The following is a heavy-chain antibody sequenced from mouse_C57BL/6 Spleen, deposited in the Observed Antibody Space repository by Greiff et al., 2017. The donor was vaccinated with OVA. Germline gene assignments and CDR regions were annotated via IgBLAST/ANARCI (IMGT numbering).Heavy chain of an antibody. CDR2: INPYNGGT. V-gene: IGHV1-19*01. CDR3: AREEDYGSSSDY. Sequence: EVKLVESGPVLVKPGASVKMSCKASGYTFTDYYMNWVKQSHGKSLEWIGVINPYNGGTSYNQKFKGKATLTVDKSSSTAYMELNSLTSEDSAVYYCAREEDYGSSSDYWGQGTTLTVSS. CDR1: GYTFTDYY. D-gene: IGHD1-1*01. J-gene: IGHJ2*01.